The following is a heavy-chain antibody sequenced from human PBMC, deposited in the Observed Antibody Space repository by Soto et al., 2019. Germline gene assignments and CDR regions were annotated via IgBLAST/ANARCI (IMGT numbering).Heavy chain of an antibody. D-gene: IGHD6-19*01. J-gene: IGHJ4*02. Sequence: GGSLRLSCAASGFTFSNAWMSWVRQAPGKGLEWVGRIKSKTDGGTTDYAAPVKGRFSISRDDSKNTLYLQMNSLKTEDTAVYSCPPARHSPPAVAGIDYWGQGTLVTVSS. V-gene: IGHV3-15*01. CDR2: IKSKTDGGTT. CDR1: GFTFSNAW. CDR3: PPARHSPPAVAGIDY.